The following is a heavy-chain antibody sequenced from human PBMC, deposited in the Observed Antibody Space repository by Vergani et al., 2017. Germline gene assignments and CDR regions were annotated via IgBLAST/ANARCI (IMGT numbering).Heavy chain of an antibody. CDR3: ARDHLYGKDY. Sequence: QVQLQQWGAGLLKPSETLSLTCAVYGGSFSGYYWSWIRQPPGKGLEWIGEINHSGSTNYNPSLKSRVTISVDTSKNQFSLKLSSVTAADTAVYYCARDHLYGKDYWGQGTLVTVSS. CDR2: INHSGST. V-gene: IGHV4-34*01. J-gene: IGHJ4*02. CDR1: GGSFSGYY. D-gene: IGHD4-17*01.